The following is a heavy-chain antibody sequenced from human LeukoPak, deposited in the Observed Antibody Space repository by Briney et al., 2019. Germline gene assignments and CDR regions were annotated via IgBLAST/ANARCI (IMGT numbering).Heavy chain of an antibody. J-gene: IGHJ4*02. Sequence: SDTLSLTCAVYGDSFSGYYWSWIRQPPGKGLEWIGYIYYSGSTNYNPSLKSRVTISVDTSKNQFSLKLSSVTAADTVVYYWQKTAYDILTGYYIDYWGQGTLVTVSS. V-gene: IGHV4-59*01. CDR1: GDSFSGYY. CDR3: QKTAYDILTGYYIDY. D-gene: IGHD3-9*01. CDR2: IYYSGST.